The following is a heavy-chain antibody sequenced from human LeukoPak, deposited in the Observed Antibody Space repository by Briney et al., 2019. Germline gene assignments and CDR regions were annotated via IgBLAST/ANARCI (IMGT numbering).Heavy chain of an antibody. CDR3: AREVTGQDWYFDL. CDR1: GGSISSYY. J-gene: IGHJ2*01. CDR2: IYHSGST. D-gene: IGHD4-11*01. V-gene: IGHV4-38-2*02. Sequence: PSETLSLTCTVSGGSISSYYWSWIRQPPGKGLEWIGSIYHSGSTYYNPSLKSRVTISVDTSKNQFSLKLSSVTAADTAVYYCAREVTGQDWYFDLWAVAPWSLSPQ.